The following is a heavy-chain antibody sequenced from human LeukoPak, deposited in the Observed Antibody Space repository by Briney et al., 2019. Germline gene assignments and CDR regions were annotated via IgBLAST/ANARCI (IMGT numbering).Heavy chain of an antibody. J-gene: IGHJ5*02. Sequence: GGSLRLSCAVSGFTFSSYGMHWVRQAPGRGLEWVAFIRYEGSNKYYADSGKGRFTNTRDNSKNTLYLKMNSVEAEDTAVYYCAKLLYYYDSSGFPWGQGTLVTVSS. V-gene: IGHV3-30*02. CDR3: AKLLYYYDSSGFP. CDR1: GFTFSSYG. D-gene: IGHD3-22*01. CDR2: IRYEGSNK.